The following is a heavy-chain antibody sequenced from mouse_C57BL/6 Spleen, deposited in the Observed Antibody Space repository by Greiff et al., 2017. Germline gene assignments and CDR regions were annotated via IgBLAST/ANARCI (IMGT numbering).Heavy chain of an antibody. CDR3: ARTDYGSSYDYYAMDY. Sequence: EVNVVESGGGLVKPGGSLKLSCAASGFTFSDYGMHWVRQAPEKGLEWVAYISSGSSTIYYADTVKGRFTISRDNAKNTLFLQMTSLRSEDTAMYYCARTDYGSSYDYYAMDYWGQGTSVTVSS. CDR2: ISSGSSTI. D-gene: IGHD1-1*01. V-gene: IGHV5-17*01. J-gene: IGHJ4*01. CDR1: GFTFSDYG.